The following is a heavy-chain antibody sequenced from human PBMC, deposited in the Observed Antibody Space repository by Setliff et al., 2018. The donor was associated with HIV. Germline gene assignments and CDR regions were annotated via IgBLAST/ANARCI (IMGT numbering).Heavy chain of an antibody. V-gene: IGHV3-30*04. D-gene: IGHD3-10*01. J-gene: IGHJ5*02. CDR1: GFTFSSYA. Sequence: PGGSLRLSCAASGFTFSSYAMHWVRQAPGKGLEWVAVISYDGSNKYYADSVKGRFTISRDNSKNTLYLQMNSLRAQDTAIYYCAKDPRGSMVRGLINYFDPWGQGTLVTVS. CDR2: ISYDGSNK. CDR3: AKDPRGSMVRGLINYFDP.